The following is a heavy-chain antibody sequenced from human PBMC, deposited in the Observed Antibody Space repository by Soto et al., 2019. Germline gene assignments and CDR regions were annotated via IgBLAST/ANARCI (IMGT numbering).Heavy chain of an antibody. CDR1: GFTFSSYD. D-gene: IGHD6-25*01. CDR2: FSFYGRRDST. J-gene: IGHJ4*02. CDR3: AKSLYNDSGGPNDH. Sequence: EVQLLESGGGLVQPGGSLRLSCVGSGFTFSSYDMTWVRQAPGKGLEWVSSFSFYGRRDSTYYADSVKGRFTISRDNSRNTVYLQMDNLRVEDTAVYYCAKSLYNDSGGPNDHWGQGTLVTVSS. V-gene: IGHV3-23*01.